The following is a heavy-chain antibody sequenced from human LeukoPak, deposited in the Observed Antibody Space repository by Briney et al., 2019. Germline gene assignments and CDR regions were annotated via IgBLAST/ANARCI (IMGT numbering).Heavy chain of an antibody. D-gene: IGHD3-3*01. CDR3: ARGPNDDFWSGYFVSGLTPFDY. CDR1: GYSISSGYY. CDR2: IYHSGST. V-gene: IGHV4-38-2*02. Sequence: SETLSLTCTVSGYSISSGYYWGWIRQPPGKGLEWIGSIYHSGSTYYNPSLKSRVTISVDTSKNQFSLKLSSVTAADTAVYYCARGPNDDFWSGYFVSGLTPFDYWGQGTLVTVSS. J-gene: IGHJ4*02.